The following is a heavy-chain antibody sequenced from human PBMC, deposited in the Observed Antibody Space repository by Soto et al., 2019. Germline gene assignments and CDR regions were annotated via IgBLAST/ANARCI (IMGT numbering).Heavy chain of an antibody. CDR2: ISAYNGNT. CDR3: ARDLGGDFWSGYYFQPNAFDI. V-gene: IGHV1-18*04. Sequence: GASVKVSCKASGYTFTSYGISWVRQAPGQGLEWMGWISAYNGNTNYAQKLQGRVTMTTDTSTSTAYMELRSPRSDDTAVYYCARDLGGDFWSGYYFQPNAFDIWGQGTMVTVSS. J-gene: IGHJ3*02. D-gene: IGHD3-3*01. CDR1: GYTFTSYG.